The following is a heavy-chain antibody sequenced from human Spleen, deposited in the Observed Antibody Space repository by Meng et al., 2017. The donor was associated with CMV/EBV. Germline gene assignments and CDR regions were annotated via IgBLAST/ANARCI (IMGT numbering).Heavy chain of an antibody. J-gene: IGHJ4*02. CDR2: VIPIFGTA. Sequence: ASGGTFSNYGVNWVRQAPGQGLEWMGGVIPIFGTANYARKFQGRVTITTDESTTTAYMELTSLRSDDTAVYYCAREGVVGTTIYFDYWGQGTLVTVSS. CDR1: GGTFSNYG. V-gene: IGHV1-69*05. D-gene: IGHD1-1*01. CDR3: AREGVVGTTIYFDY.